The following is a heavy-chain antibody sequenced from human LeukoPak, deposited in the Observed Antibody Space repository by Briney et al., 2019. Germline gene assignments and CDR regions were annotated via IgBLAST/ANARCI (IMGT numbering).Heavy chain of an antibody. Sequence: GGSLRLSCAASGFTFDDYAMHWVRQAPGKGLEWVSGISWNSGRIGYADSVKGRFTISRDNAKNSLYLQMNSLRAEDTALYYCAKEDKQQLGAVAGNFDYWGQGTLVTVSS. J-gene: IGHJ4*02. D-gene: IGHD6-13*01. CDR2: ISWNSGRI. V-gene: IGHV3-9*01. CDR3: AKEDKQQLGAVAGNFDY. CDR1: GFTFDDYA.